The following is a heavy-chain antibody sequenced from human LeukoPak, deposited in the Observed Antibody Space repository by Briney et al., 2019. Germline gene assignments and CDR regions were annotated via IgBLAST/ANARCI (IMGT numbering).Heavy chain of an antibody. J-gene: IGHJ4*02. V-gene: IGHV3-48*04. D-gene: IGHD6-13*01. CDR3: AREGHSSNWFFDY. CDR1: GFTFSSYS. CDR2: ISSSSSTI. Sequence: TGGSLGLSCAASGFTFSSYSMNWVRQAPGKGLEWVSYISSSSSTIYYADSVKGRFTISRDNAKNSLYLQMNSLRAEDTAVYYCAREGHSSNWFFDYWGQGTLVTVSS.